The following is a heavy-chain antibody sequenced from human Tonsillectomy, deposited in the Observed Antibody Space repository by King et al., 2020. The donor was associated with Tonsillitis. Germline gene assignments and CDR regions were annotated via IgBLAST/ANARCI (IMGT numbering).Heavy chain of an antibody. CDR2: ISGSGGST. V-gene: IGHV3-23*04. J-gene: IGHJ4*02. D-gene: IGHD3-3*01. CDR1: GFTFSSYA. Sequence: VQLVQSGGGLVQPGGSLRLSCAASGFTFSSYAMSWVRQAPGKGLEWVSAISGSGGSTYYADSVKGRFTISRDNSKNTLYLQMNSLRAEDTAVYYCAKDSYDFWSGYRYPLDFDYWGQGTLVTVSS. CDR3: AKDSYDFWSGYRYPLDFDY.